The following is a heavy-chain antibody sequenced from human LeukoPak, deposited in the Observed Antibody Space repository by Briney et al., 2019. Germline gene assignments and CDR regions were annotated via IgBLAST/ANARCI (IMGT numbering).Heavy chain of an antibody. CDR1: GFTFSSHA. CDR3: AKGNSSSWYAPLDY. V-gene: IGHV3-23*01. J-gene: IGHJ4*02. CDR2: ISGSGGST. D-gene: IGHD6-13*01. Sequence: PGGSLRLSCAASGFTFSSHAMSWVRQAPGKGLEWVSAISGSGGSTYYADSVKGRFTISRDNSKNTLYLQMNSLRAEDTAVYYRAKGNSSSWYAPLDYWGQGTLVTVSS.